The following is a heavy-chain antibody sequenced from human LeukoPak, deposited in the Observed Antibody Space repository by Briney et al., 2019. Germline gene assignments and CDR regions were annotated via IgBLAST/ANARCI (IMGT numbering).Heavy chain of an antibody. CDR3: ARDLSGPLDY. CDR2: IYSGGST. D-gene: IGHD5-12*01. V-gene: IGHV3-66*01. Sequence: QPGGSLRLSCAASGFTVSHNYMSGVRQAPGKGLEWVSVIYSGGSTNYADSVKGRFTISRDNSKNTLYLQMNSLRAEDTAVYYCARDLSGPLDYWGQGTLVTVSS. CDR1: GFTVSHNY. J-gene: IGHJ4*02.